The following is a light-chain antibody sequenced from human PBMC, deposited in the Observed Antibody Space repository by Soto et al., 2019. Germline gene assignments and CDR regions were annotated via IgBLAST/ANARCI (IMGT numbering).Light chain of an antibody. V-gene: IGLV2-14*01. CDR1: SSDVGGNNY. CDR3: SSDASSSTVV. J-gene: IGLJ2*01. CDR2: DVS. Sequence: QSVLTQPASVSGSPGQSVTISCSGTSSDVGGNNYVSWYQQHPGKAPQLMIYDVSNPPSGVSNRFSGSNSATTAPMTISGRQAEDEAYYYGSSDASSSTVVFGGGTQLTVL.